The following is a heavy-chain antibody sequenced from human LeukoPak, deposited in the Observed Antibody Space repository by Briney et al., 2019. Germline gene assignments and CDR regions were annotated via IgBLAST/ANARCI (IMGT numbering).Heavy chain of an antibody. D-gene: IGHD3-22*01. CDR1: GFTFSNYW. J-gene: IGHJ4*02. Sequence: PGGSLRLSCAASGFTFSNYWMNWFRQAPGKGLEWVANIKRDGREKYYVDSVRGRFTISRDNVKNSLYLKLSSLKAEDTGIYYCARDVYYYDSSGHDFWGQGTLVTVSS. CDR2: IKRDGREK. V-gene: IGHV3-7*01. CDR3: ARDVYYYDSSGHDF.